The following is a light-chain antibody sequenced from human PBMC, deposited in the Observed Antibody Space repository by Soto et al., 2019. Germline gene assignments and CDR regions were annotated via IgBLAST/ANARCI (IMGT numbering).Light chain of an antibody. CDR1: SGDIGSYNR. CDR3: SSYTNINTRACV. V-gene: IGLV2-14*01. Sequence: QSALTQPASVSGSPGQAITISCTGTSGDIGSYNRVSWYQQHPGKAPKPIIYEVTDRPSGVSNPFSGSKSGNTASLTISGLQAEDEAEYYCSSYTNINTRACVFGTGTKVTVL. J-gene: IGLJ1*01. CDR2: EVT.